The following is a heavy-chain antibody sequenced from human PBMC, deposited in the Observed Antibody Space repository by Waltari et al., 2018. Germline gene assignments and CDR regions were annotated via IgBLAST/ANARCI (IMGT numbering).Heavy chain of an antibody. Sequence: QVQLVQSGAEVMKPGASVKVSCKSSGYTFTDYFMHWVRQAPGQGLEWMGCINPYNGGTIYVQKFEGRVTVTRDTSISTVYMELSSLRYDDTAVYYCAREKLPRRNGLDVWGQGTTVTVSS. V-gene: IGHV1-2*02. CDR1: GYTFTDYF. J-gene: IGHJ6*02. CDR3: AREKLPRRNGLDV. CDR2: INPYNGGT. D-gene: IGHD2-15*01.